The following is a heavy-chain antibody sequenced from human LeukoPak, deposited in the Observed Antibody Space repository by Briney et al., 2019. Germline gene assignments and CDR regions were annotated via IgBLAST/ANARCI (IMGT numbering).Heavy chain of an antibody. D-gene: IGHD6-19*01. V-gene: IGHV3-74*01. CDR2: INLDGGST. CDR3: ARPAVAGLRAGGYDY. J-gene: IGHJ4*02. Sequence: GGSLRLSCSASGFTFSSYWMHWVRQAPGKGLVWVSLINLDGGSTTYTDSVKGRFTISRDNSKNTLYLQMNSLRVEDTAVYYCARPAVAGLRAGGYDYWGQGTLVTVSS. CDR1: GFTFSSYW.